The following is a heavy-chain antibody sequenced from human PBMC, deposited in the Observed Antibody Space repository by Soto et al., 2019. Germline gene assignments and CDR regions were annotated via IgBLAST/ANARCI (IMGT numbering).Heavy chain of an antibody. CDR1: GYTFTSYA. D-gene: IGHD6-19*01. V-gene: IGHV1-3*01. CDR2: INAGNGNT. J-gene: IGHJ4*02. Sequence: PSVKVSCKASGYTFTSYAIHWVRQAPGQRLEWMGWINAGNGNTKYSQKLQDRVTITRDTSASTAYMELSSLRSEDTAVYYCARDLGGWPDYWGQGTLVTVSS. CDR3: ARDLGGWPDY.